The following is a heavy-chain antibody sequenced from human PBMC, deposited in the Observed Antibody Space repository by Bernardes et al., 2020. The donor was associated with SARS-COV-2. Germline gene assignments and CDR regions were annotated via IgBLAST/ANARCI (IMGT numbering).Heavy chain of an antibody. CDR1: GGSISSYY. V-gene: IGHV4-59*01. Sequence: SETLSLTCTVSGGSISSYYWSWIRQPPGKGLEWIGYIYYSGSTNYNPSLKSRVTISVDTSKNQFSLKLSSVTAADTAVYYCARSRGYCSSTSCYGPYYYGMDVWGQGTTVTVSS. CDR3: ARSRGYCSSTSCYGPYYYGMDV. D-gene: IGHD2-2*01. J-gene: IGHJ6*02. CDR2: IYYSGST.